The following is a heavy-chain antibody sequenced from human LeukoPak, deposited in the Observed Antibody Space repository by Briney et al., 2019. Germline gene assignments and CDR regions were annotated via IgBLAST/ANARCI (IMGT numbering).Heavy chain of an antibody. CDR2: INPHSGGT. D-gene: IGHD3-9*01. CDR3: ARGGDNYDILTQ. J-gene: IGHJ4*02. Sequence: ASMKVSCKASEYIFTDYYIHWVRQAPGQGLEWMGWINPHSGGTNYAQNFQDRVTMTVDTSISTAYMELSRLISDDTAIYYCARGGDNYDILTQWGQGTLVTVSS. V-gene: IGHV1-2*02. CDR1: EYIFTDYY.